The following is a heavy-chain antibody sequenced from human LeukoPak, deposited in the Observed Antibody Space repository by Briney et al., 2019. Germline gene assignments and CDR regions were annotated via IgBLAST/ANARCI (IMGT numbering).Heavy chain of an antibody. Sequence: GGSLRLSCAASGFTFSSYAMSWVRQAPGEGLEWVSAISGSGGSTYYADSVKGRFTISRDNSKNTLYLQMNSLRAEDTAVYYCAPPSIRGVDYWGQGTLVTVSS. CDR3: APPSIRGVDY. CDR1: GFTFSSYA. J-gene: IGHJ4*02. CDR2: ISGSGGST. D-gene: IGHD3-10*01. V-gene: IGHV3-23*01.